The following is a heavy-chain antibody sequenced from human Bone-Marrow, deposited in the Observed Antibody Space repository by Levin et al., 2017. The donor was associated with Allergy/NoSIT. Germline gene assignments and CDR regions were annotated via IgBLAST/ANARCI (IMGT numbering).Heavy chain of an antibody. Sequence: SQTLSLTCTVSGVSIRSGDYYWRWIRQPPGKGLEWIGYISDTRDTYYKPSLRSRVSMSVDTSKSQFSLNLNSVTAADTAVYYCAGDPVENWGHPDYWSQGTLVTVSS. CDR1: GVSIRSGDYY. V-gene: IGHV4-30-4*01. CDR3: AGDPVENWGHPDY. D-gene: IGHD3-16*01. J-gene: IGHJ4*02. CDR2: ISDTRDT.